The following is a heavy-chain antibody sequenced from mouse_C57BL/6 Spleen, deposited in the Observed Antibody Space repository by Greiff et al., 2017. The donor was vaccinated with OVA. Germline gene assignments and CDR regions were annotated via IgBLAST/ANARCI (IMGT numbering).Heavy chain of an antibody. CDR3: ARRTGTGYFDY. CDR2: ISSGSSTI. J-gene: IGHJ2*01. D-gene: IGHD4-1*01. V-gene: IGHV5-17*01. CDR1: GFTFSDYG. Sequence: EVKVEESGGGLVKPGGSLKLSCAASGFTFSDYGMHWVRQAPEKGLEWVAYISSGSSTIYYADTVKGRFTISRDNAKNTLFLQKTSLRSEDTVMYYCARRTGTGYFDYWGQGTTLTVSS.